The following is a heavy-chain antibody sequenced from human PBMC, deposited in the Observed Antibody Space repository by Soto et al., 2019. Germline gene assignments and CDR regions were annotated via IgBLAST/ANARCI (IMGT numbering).Heavy chain of an antibody. CDR1: GGSISSGDYY. CDR3: ARDFGYYGSGSCDY. CDR2: IYYSGST. Sequence: PSETLSLTCTVSGGSISSGDYYWSWIRQPPGKGLEWIGYIYYSGSTYYNPSLKSRVTISVDTSKNQFSLKLSSVTAADTAVYYCARDFGYYGSGSCDYWGQGTLVTVSS. J-gene: IGHJ4*02. V-gene: IGHV4-30-4*01. D-gene: IGHD3-10*01.